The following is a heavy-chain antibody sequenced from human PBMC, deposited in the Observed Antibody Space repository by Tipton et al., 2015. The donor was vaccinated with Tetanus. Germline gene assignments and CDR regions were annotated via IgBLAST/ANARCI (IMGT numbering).Heavy chain of an antibody. CDR3: AREVPAAGHFDS. Sequence: GLVKPSETLSLTCAVSGASFSGSYWSWVRQSPGKGLEWVGEIRPGGSPHYNPALKSRVTISVDTSKNQFSLKLSSVTAADTAIYYCAREVPAAGHFDSWGQGTLVTVSS. J-gene: IGHJ4*02. CDR1: GASFSGSY. D-gene: IGHD2-2*01. V-gene: IGHV4-34*01. CDR2: IRPGGSP.